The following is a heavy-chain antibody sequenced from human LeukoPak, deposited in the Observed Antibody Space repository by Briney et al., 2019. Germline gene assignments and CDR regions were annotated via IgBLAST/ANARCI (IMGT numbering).Heavy chain of an antibody. CDR3: AKSRVWGSYRLYYFDY. J-gene: IGHJ4*02. D-gene: IGHD3-16*02. CDR2: ISGSGGST. Sequence: GGSLRLSCAASGFTFSSYAMSWVRQAPGKGLEWVSAISGSGGSTYYADSVKGRVTISRDNSKNTLYLQMNSLRAEDTAVYYCAKSRVWGSYRLYYFDYWGQGTLVTVSS. CDR1: GFTFSSYA. V-gene: IGHV3-23*01.